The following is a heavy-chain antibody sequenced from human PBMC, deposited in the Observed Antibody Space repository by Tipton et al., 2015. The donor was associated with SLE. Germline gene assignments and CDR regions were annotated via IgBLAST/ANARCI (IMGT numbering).Heavy chain of an antibody. J-gene: IGHJ2*01. D-gene: IGHD2-8*01. CDR1: GASIGSGGYS. CDR2: IFHSGIT. Sequence: TLSLTCAVSGASIGSGGYSWNWIRQPPGKGLQWIGYIFHSGITYYNPSLKSRVTMSVDRSKNQFSLRLTSVTAADTAVYYCARDFGRTNGERLDYWGRGTLVAVSS. V-gene: IGHV4-30-2*01. CDR3: ARDFGRTNGERLDY.